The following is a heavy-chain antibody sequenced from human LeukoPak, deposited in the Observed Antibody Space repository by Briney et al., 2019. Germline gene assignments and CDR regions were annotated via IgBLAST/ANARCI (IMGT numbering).Heavy chain of an antibody. CDR3: ARGGGNRNEYYYYYMDV. J-gene: IGHJ6*03. Sequence: PSETLSLTCTVSGDSISRYYWSWIRQPAGKGLEWIGRIYNGGIITYNPSLKSRVTMSIDTSNNQFSLRLRFVTAADTAVYYCARGGGNRNEYYYYYMDVWGKGTTAAISS. V-gene: IGHV4-4*07. CDR2: IYNGGII. CDR1: GDSISRYY. D-gene: IGHD1-14*01.